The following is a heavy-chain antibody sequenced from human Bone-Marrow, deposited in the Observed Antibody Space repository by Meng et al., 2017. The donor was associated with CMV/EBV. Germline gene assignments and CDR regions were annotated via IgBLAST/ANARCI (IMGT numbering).Heavy chain of an antibody. J-gene: IGHJ3*02. CDR3: ARPYDILTGGDDAFYI. Sequence: SVKVSCKASGGTFSSYAISWVRQAPGQGLEWMGGIIPIFGTANYAQKFQGRVTITTDESTSTAYMELSSLRSEDTAVYYCARPYDILTGGDDAFYIWGQGTMVTVSS. V-gene: IGHV1-69*05. CDR2: IIPIFGTA. D-gene: IGHD3-9*01. CDR1: GGTFSSYA.